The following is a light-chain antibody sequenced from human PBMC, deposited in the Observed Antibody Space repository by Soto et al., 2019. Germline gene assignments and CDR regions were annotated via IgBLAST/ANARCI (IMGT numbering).Light chain of an antibody. CDR2: EVT. J-gene: IGLJ3*02. V-gene: IGLV2-8*01. Sequence: QSALTQPPSVSGSPGQSVTISCTGTSSDVGAYNYVSWYQQHPGKAPKLIIYEVTKRPSGVPDRFSGSKSGNTASLTVSGLQAEDEADYYCNSYAGSKNFGVFGGGTKLTVL. CDR1: SSDVGAYNY. CDR3: NSYAGSKNFGV.